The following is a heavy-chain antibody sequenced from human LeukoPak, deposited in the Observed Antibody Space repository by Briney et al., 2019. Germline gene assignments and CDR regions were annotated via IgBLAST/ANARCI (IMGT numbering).Heavy chain of an antibody. CDR1: GGSFSGYY. Sequence: SETLSLTGAVYGGSFSGYYWSWIRQPPGKGLEWIGEINHSGSTNYNPSLKSRVTISVDTSKNQFSLKLSSVTAADTAVYYCARGRPYSSSWYPYQHWGQGTLVTVSS. CDR2: INHSGST. CDR3: ARGRPYSSSWYPYQH. J-gene: IGHJ1*01. D-gene: IGHD6-13*01. V-gene: IGHV4-34*01.